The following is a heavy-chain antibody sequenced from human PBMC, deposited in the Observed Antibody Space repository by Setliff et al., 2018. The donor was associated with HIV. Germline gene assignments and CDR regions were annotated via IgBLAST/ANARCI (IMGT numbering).Heavy chain of an antibody. Sequence: SETLSLTCTVSGGSITTTNYYWGWVRQSPGKGLEWIGVIYYRGSTKYNPSLDSRVTIPVDTSKNQFSLNLRSVTAADTAVYYCAREPAAGAYYFDYWGQGTLVTVSS. D-gene: IGHD6-13*01. CDR2: IYYRGST. CDR3: AREPAAGAYYFDY. J-gene: IGHJ4*02. CDR1: GGSITTTNYY. V-gene: IGHV4-39*07.